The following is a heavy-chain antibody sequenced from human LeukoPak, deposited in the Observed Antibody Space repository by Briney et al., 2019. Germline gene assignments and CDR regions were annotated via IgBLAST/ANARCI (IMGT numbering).Heavy chain of an antibody. CDR2: ISSSSSYR. Sequence: GGSLRLSCAASGFTSSSYSMNWVRQAPGKGVEWVSSISSSSSYRYYADSVKGRFTISRDNAKNSLYLQMNSLRAEDTAVYYCARDRFLGYCSGGSCYSDLNNWFDPWGQGTLVTVSS. V-gene: IGHV3-21*01. D-gene: IGHD2-15*01. CDR3: ARDRFLGYCSGGSCYSDLNNWFDP. CDR1: GFTSSSYS. J-gene: IGHJ5*02.